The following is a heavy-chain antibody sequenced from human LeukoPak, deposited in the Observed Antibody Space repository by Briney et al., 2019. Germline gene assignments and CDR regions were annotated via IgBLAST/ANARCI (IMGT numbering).Heavy chain of an antibody. V-gene: IGHV3-21*01. D-gene: IGHD3-10*01. CDR1: GFTFSSYS. J-gene: IGHJ5*02. CDR2: ISSSSSSYI. CDR3: AKDQHRLLWFGESANWFDP. Sequence: GGSLRLSCAASGFTFSSYSMNWVRQAPGKGLEWVSSISSSSSSYIYYADSVKGRFTISRDNSKNTLYLEMNSLRAEDTALYYCAKDQHRLLWFGESANWFDPWGQGTLVTVSS.